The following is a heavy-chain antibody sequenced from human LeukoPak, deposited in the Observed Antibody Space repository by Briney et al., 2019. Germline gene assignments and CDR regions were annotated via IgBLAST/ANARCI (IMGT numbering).Heavy chain of an antibody. CDR3: ARDTQYSSSWYGFDY. J-gene: IGHJ4*02. V-gene: IGHV1-69*05. CDR2: IISIFGTA. Sequence: SVKVSCKASGRTFSSYAICCVRQAPGSGLEWMGGIISIFGTANYAQKFQGRVTITTDESTSTAYMELSSLISEDTAVYYCARDTQYSSSWYGFDYRGQGTLVTVSS. D-gene: IGHD6-13*01. CDR1: GRTFSSYA.